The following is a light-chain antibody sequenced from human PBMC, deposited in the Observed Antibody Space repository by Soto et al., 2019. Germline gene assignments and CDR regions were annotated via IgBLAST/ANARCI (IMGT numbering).Light chain of an antibody. CDR1: QSVSSTY. Sequence: EIVLTQSPGTLSLSPGERATLSCRASQSVSSTYLAWYQHKPGQAPRLLIYEASSRATGIPDRFSGSGSGTDFTLTISRLEPEDFAVYYCQQYGRSPGLFTFGPGTKVDI. CDR3: QQYGRSPGLFT. J-gene: IGKJ3*01. CDR2: EAS. V-gene: IGKV3-20*01.